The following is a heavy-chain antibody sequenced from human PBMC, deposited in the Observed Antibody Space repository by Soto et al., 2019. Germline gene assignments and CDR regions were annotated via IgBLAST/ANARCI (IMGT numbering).Heavy chain of an antibody. CDR2: IYYSGST. V-gene: IGHV4-39*01. CDR1: GGSISSSNYY. Sequence: SETLSLTCTVSGGSISSSNYYWGWIRQPPGKGLEWIGSIYYSGSTYYNPSLKSRVTISVDTSKNQLSLKLSSVTAADTAVYYCARRSGSFVSGFDYWGQGTLVTVSS. J-gene: IGHJ4*02. CDR3: ARRSGSFVSGFDY. D-gene: IGHD1-26*01.